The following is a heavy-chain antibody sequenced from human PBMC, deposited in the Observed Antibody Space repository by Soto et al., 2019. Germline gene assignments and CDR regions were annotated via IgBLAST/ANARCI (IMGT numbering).Heavy chain of an antibody. V-gene: IGHV3-64D*06. CDR2: VSTSGRST. CDR3: VKQAHGLDGVAFDY. Sequence: PGWSLGLSCSSSGFIFSESTIYWVRQVPGKGLEAISAVSTSGRSTYYADSVKDRFTISRDNSKNTLFLQMGSLRPEDTAIYYCVKQAHGLDGVAFDYWGQGTQVTVSS. D-gene: IGHD2-15*01. J-gene: IGHJ4*02. CDR1: GFIFSEST.